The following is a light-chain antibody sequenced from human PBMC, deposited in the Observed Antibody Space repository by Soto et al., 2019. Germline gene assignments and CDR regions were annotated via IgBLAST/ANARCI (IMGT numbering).Light chain of an antibody. Sequence: DFQMTQSPSTLSASVGDRVTIICRASQRISTWLAWYQQKPGKAPKLLIYKASSLDSGVPSRFSGSGSGIEFTLTISSLQPDDFATYYCQQYNSYSRTFGQGTKVEIK. J-gene: IGKJ1*01. CDR2: KAS. V-gene: IGKV1-5*03. CDR1: QRISTW. CDR3: QQYNSYSRT.